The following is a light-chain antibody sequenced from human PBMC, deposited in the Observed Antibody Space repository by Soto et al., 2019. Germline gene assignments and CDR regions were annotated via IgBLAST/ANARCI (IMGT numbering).Light chain of an antibody. CDR2: EVS. Sequence: QSALTQPASVSGSPGQSVTISCTGTSSDVGGYNYVSWYQQHPGKAPKLMIYEVSNRPSGVSNRFSGSKSGNTASLTISGLQTEDEADYYCSSFTSINTWVFGGRTKVTVL. CDR1: SSDVGGYNY. V-gene: IGLV2-14*01. J-gene: IGLJ3*02. CDR3: SSFTSINTWV.